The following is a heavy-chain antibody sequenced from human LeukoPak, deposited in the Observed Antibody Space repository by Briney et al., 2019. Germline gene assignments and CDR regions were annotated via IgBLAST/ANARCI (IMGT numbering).Heavy chain of an antibody. CDR2: MCYTGST. J-gene: IGHJ6*03. CDR1: GGSINSCRYY. V-gene: IGHV4-39*07. D-gene: IGHD3-22*01. Sequence: SETLSLTCTVSGGSINSCRYYWGWIRQPPGKGLEWIGSMCYTGSTYYNPSLKSRVTISIDTSKSQFSLKLSSVTAVDTAVYYCARVNYYDSSGAYYYMDVWGRGTTVTVSS. CDR3: ARVNYYDSSGAYYYMDV.